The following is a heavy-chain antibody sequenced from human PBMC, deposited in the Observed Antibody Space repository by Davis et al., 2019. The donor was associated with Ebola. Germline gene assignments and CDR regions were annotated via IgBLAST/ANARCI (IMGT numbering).Heavy chain of an antibody. V-gene: IGHV3-48*02. CDR2: ISSSSVTI. Sequence: GESLKISCAASGFTFSTATMNWVRQAPGKGLEWLSWISSSSVTISYADSVKGRFTISRDNVKNSVYLEMNSLRDEDTAVYYCARTMYSYDLWYFDLWGRGTLVTVSS. J-gene: IGHJ2*01. D-gene: IGHD3-22*01. CDR1: GFTFSTAT. CDR3: ARTMYSYDLWYFDL.